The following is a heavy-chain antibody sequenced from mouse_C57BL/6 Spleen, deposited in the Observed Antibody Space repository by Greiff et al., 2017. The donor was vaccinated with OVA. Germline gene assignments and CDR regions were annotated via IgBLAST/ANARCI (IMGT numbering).Heavy chain of an antibody. CDR3: AREGASLAMDY. CDR2: IHPNSGST. CDR1: GYTFTSYW. Sequence: VQLQQPGAELVKPGASVKLSCKASGYTFTSYWMHWVKQRPGQGLEWIGMIHPNSGSTNYNEKFKSKATLTVDKSSSTAYMQLSSLTSEDSAVYYCAREGASLAMDYWGQGTSVTVSS. D-gene: IGHD3-1*01. J-gene: IGHJ4*01. V-gene: IGHV1-64*01.